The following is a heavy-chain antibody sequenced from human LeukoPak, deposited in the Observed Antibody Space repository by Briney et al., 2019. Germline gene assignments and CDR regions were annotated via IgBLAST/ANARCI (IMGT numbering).Heavy chain of an antibody. Sequence: PGGSLRLSCAASGFTFSSYAMTWVLQAPGRGLEWVSAISGGGGSTSYADSVKGRFTISRDASKNTLYLQMNSLRAEDTAVYYCARTPGDYYYYMDVWAKGTTVTVSS. CDR1: GFTFSSYA. CDR3: ARTPGDYYYYMDV. V-gene: IGHV3-23*01. CDR2: ISGGGGST. D-gene: IGHD1-14*01. J-gene: IGHJ6*03.